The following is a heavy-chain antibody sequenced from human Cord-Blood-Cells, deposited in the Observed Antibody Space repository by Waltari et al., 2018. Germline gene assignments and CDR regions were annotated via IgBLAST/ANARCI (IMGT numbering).Heavy chain of an antibody. CDR2: VIPFLGIA. Sequence: QVQLVQSGAEVKKPGSSVKVSCKASGGTFSSYTISWVRQAPGQGLEWMGRVIPFLGIANYAKKFQGRVTITADKSTGTAYMELSSLRSEDTAVYYCARDNSYGDYGAWYFDLWGRGTLVTVSS. CDR1: GGTFSSYT. J-gene: IGHJ2*01. V-gene: IGHV1-69*08. CDR3: ARDNSYGDYGAWYFDL. D-gene: IGHD4-17*01.